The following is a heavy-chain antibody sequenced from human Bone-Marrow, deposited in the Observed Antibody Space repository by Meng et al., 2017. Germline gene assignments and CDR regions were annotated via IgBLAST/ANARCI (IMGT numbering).Heavy chain of an antibody. J-gene: IGHJ4*02. CDR3: AREHWGFGELPPYFDY. V-gene: IGHV4-38-2*02. D-gene: IGHD3-10*01. Sequence: SETLSLTCAVSGYSITGSYNWGWIRQSPGKGLEWIGSIYQSGSTYYNPSLKSRVTMSADTSKNQFSLKLTSVTAADTAVYYCAREHWGFGELPPYFDYWGQGTLVTVSS. CDR2: IYQSGST. CDR1: GYSITGSYN.